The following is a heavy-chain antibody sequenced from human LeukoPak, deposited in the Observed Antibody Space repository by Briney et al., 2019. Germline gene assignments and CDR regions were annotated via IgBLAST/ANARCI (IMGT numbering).Heavy chain of an antibody. CDR1: GGTFSSYA. Sequence: SVKVSCKASGGTFSSYAISWVRQAPGQGLEWMGGIIPIFGTANYAQKFQGRVTITTDESTSTAYMELSSLRSDDTAVYYCARGGIGTIFQGFDPWGQGTLVTVSS. D-gene: IGHD3-3*01. V-gene: IGHV1-69*05. CDR2: IIPIFGTA. CDR3: ARGGIGTIFQGFDP. J-gene: IGHJ5*02.